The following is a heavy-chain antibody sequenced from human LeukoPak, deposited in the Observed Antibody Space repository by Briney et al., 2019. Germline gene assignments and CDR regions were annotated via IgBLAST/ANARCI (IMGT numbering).Heavy chain of an antibody. CDR2: INHSGST. J-gene: IGHJ4*02. Sequence: KPSETLSLTCAVYGGSFSGYYWSWIRQPPGKGLEWIGEINHSGSTNYNPSLKSRVTISVDTPKNQFSLKLNSVTAADTALYYCARLMVYAMGDYWGQGTLVTVSS. CDR3: ARLMVYAMGDY. D-gene: IGHD2-8*01. V-gene: IGHV4-34*01. CDR1: GGSFSGYY.